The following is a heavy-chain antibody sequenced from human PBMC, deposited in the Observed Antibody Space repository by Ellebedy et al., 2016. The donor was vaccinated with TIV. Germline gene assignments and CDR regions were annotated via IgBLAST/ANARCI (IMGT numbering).Heavy chain of an antibody. CDR1: GGSISSSSYY. Sequence: SETLSLTXTVSGGSISSSSYYWGWIRQPPGKGLEWIGSIYYSGSTYYNPSLKSRVTISVDTSKNQFSLKLSSVTAADTAVYYCARLNMWYYGSGIQPYMDVWGKGTTVTVSS. CDR3: ARLNMWYYGSGIQPYMDV. CDR2: IYYSGST. D-gene: IGHD3-10*01. V-gene: IGHV4-39*01. J-gene: IGHJ6*03.